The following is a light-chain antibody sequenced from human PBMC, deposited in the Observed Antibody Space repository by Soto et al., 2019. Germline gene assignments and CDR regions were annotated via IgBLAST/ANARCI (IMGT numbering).Light chain of an antibody. CDR3: ISYTSSSTSYV. CDR1: SSDVGGYNY. V-gene: IGLV2-14*01. Sequence: QSALTQPASVSGSPGQSITISCTGTSSDVGGYNYVAWYQQHPGKVPRLMIYEVSNRPSGVSNRFFGSKSGSTASLTISGLQAEDEADYYCISYTSSSTSYVFGTGTKV. CDR2: EVS. J-gene: IGLJ1*01.